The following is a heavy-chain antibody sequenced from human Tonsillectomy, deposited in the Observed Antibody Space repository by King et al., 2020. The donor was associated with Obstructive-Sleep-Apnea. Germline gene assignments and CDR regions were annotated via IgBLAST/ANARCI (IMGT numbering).Heavy chain of an antibody. CDR3: VKPIYSNYYESSAHFDY. Sequence: VQLVESGGGVVPPGRFLRLSCAASGFSFSSDGMHWGRQAPGTGLEWVAVICYDGTNKYYVDSVKGRFTISRDNSKNTLYLQMNSLRAEDTAVYYCVKPIYSNYYESSAHFDYWGQGTLVTVSS. CDR2: ICYDGTNK. J-gene: IGHJ4*02. CDR1: GFSFSSDG. D-gene: IGHD3-22*01. V-gene: IGHV3-33*06.